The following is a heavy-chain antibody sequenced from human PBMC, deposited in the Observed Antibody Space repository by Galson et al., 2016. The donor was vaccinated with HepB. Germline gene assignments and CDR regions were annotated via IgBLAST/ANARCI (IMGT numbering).Heavy chain of an antibody. D-gene: IGHD3-3*01. CDR2: IFYSSST. V-gene: IGHV4-39*01. CDR3: VRPKGDFRSFYFESFDF. J-gene: IGHJ6*02. CDR1: GGSITKTNYY. Sequence: SETLSLTCTVSGGSITKTNYYWGWIRQPPGKGLEWIGSIFYSSSTYSRPALKSRVTASVHTSKNQFSLRLASVPSADTAVYYGVRPKGDFRSFYFESFDFWGQGTTVAVTS.